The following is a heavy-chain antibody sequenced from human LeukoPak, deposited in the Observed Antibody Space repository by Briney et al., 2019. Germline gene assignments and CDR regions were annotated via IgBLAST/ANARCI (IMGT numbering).Heavy chain of an antibody. J-gene: IGHJ4*02. CDR1: GFTFSNYE. CDR2: ISSSGSTI. D-gene: IGHD5-18*01. Sequence: GGSLRLSCAASGFTFSNYEMNWVRQAPGKGLEWISYISSSGSTIYYADSVKGRFTISRDNAKNSLYLQMNSLRAEDTAVYYGARDGSYGLDYWGQGTRVTVSS. V-gene: IGHV3-48*03. CDR3: ARDGSYGLDY.